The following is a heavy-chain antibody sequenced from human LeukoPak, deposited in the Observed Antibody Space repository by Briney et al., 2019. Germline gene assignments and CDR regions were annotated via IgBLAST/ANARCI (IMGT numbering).Heavy chain of an antibody. J-gene: IGHJ5*02. CDR3: ARGPIAAAGLNWFDP. CDR1: GGSMSSTSYY. D-gene: IGHD6-13*01. V-gene: IGHV4-39*01. CDR2: IYYSGST. Sequence: PSETLSLTCTVSGGSMSSTSYYWGWIRQPPGKGLEWIGSIYYSGSTYYNPSLTSRVTISKDTSKNQFSLKLSSVTAADTAVYYCARGPIAAAGLNWFDPWGQGTLVTVSS.